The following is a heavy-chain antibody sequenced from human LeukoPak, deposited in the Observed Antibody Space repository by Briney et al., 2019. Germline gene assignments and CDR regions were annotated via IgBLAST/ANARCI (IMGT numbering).Heavy chain of an antibody. V-gene: IGHV3-9*01. CDR1: GFTFDDYA. J-gene: IGHJ3*02. Sequence: GRSLRLSCAASGFTFDDYAMHWVRQAPGKGLEWVSGISWNSGSIGYADSVKGRFTISRDNAKNSLYLQMNSLRAEDTALYYCAKVGPPYCGGDCSPDDASDIWGQGTMVTVSS. D-gene: IGHD2-21*02. CDR3: AKVGPPYCGGDCSPDDASDI. CDR2: ISWNSGSI.